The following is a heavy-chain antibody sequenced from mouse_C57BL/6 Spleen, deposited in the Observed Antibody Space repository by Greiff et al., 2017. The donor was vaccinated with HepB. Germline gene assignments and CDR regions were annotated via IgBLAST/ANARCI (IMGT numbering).Heavy chain of an antibody. CDR1: GFTFSDYY. Sequence: EVQGVDSEGGLVQPGSSMKLSCTASGFTFSDYYMAWVRQVPEKGLEWVANINYDGSSTYYLDSLKSRFIISRDNAKNILYLQMSSLKSEDTATYYCARAGLGYFDYWDQGTTHTVSS. V-gene: IGHV5-16*01. J-gene: IGHJ2*01. CDR3: ARAGLGYFDY. CDR2: INYDGSST.